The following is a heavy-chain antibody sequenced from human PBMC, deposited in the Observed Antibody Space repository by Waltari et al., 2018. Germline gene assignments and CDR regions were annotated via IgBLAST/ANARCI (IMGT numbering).Heavy chain of an antibody. CDR1: GCSISSSSYD. J-gene: IGHJ3*02. V-gene: IGHV4-39*01. Sequence: QLQLQESGPGLVKPSETLSLTCTVSGCSISSSSYDWGWIRQPPGKGLEWIGSIYYSGSTYYNPSLKSRVTISVDTSKNQFSLKLSSVTAADTAVYYCARKSIAARPTDAFDIWGQGTMVTVSS. CDR3: ARKSIAARPTDAFDI. CDR2: IYYSGST. D-gene: IGHD6-6*01.